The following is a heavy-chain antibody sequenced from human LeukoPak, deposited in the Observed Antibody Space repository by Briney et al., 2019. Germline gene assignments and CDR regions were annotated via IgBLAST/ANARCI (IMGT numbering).Heavy chain of an antibody. CDR3: ARGLKRWLQLQVDY. V-gene: IGHV1-2*02. J-gene: IGHJ4*02. D-gene: IGHD5-24*01. CDR2: INPNSGDT. CDR1: GYTFTDYY. Sequence: ASVKVSCKASGYTFTDYYINWVRQAPGQGLEWIGWINPNSGDTNYAQKFQGRVTMTRDTSISTAYMELSRLRSDDTAVYYCARGLKRWLQLQVDYWGQGTLVTVSS.